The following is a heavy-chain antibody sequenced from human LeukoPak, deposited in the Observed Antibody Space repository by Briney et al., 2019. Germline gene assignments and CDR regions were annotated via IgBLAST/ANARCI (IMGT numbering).Heavy chain of an antibody. CDR2: IYYSGST. CDR3: AKGSGGQWEDYFDQ. D-gene: IGHD1-26*01. J-gene: IGHJ4*02. V-gene: IGHV4-39*07. CDR1: GGSISSSSYY. Sequence: SETLSLTCTVSGGSISSSSYYWGWIRQPPGKGLEWIGSIYYSGSTYYNPSLKSRVTMSVDTSNNQFSLKLNSVTAADTAVYYCAKGSGGQWEDYFDQWGQGALVTVSS.